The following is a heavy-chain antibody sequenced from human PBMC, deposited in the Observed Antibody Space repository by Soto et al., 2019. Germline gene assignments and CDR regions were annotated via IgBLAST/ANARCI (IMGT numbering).Heavy chain of an antibody. J-gene: IGHJ6*02. CDR3: ARQEGNDFWRSYYYYGMDV. CDR1: GGSISSSSYY. CDR2: IYYSGST. Sequence: PSETLSLTCAVYGGSISSSSYYWGWIRQPPGKGLEWIGSIYYSGSTYYNPSLKSRVTISVDTSKNQFSLKLSSVTAADTAVYYCARQEGNDFWRSYYYYGMDVWGQGTTVTVSS. V-gene: IGHV4-39*01. D-gene: IGHD3-3*01.